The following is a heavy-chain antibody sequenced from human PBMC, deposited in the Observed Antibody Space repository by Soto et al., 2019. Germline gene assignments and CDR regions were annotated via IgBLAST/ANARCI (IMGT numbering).Heavy chain of an antibody. CDR2: IYYSGST. V-gene: IGHV4-30-4*01. CDR3: ARFRRRLANSYYYYYGMDV. CDR1: GGSISSGDYY. J-gene: IGHJ6*02. D-gene: IGHD2-8*01. Sequence: SETLSLTCTVSGGSISSGDYYWSWIRQPPGKGLEWIGYIYYSGSTYYNPSLKSRVTISVDTSKNQFSLKLSSVTAADTAVYYCARFRRRLANSYYYYYGMDVWGQGTTVTVSS.